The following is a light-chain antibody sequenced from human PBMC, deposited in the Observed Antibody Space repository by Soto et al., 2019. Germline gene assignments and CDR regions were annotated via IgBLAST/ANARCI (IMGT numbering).Light chain of an antibody. J-gene: IGLJ1*01. CDR1: SSDIADSDY. CDR3: SSFTSTSSDV. CDR2: EVS. Sequence: QSALTQPASVSGSPGQSVTISCTGTSSDIADSDYVSWYQQHPGKAPKLLIYEVSNRPSGVSNRFSGSKSGNTASLTISGLQAEDEADYYCSSFTSTSSDVFGIGTKLTVL. V-gene: IGLV2-14*01.